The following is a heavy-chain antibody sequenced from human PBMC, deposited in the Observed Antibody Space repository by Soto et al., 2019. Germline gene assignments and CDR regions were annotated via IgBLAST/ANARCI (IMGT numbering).Heavy chain of an antibody. D-gene: IGHD3-16*02. J-gene: IGHJ4*02. V-gene: IGHV3-30-3*01. CDR2: ISYDGSNK. Sequence: QVQLVESGGGVVQPGRSLRLSCAASGFTFSSYAMHWVRQAPGKGLEWVAVISYDGSNKYYADSVKGRFTISRDNSKNTLYLQMNSLRAEDTAVYYCAGEELSAPASFDYWGQGTLVTVSS. CDR1: GFTFSSYA. CDR3: AGEELSAPASFDY.